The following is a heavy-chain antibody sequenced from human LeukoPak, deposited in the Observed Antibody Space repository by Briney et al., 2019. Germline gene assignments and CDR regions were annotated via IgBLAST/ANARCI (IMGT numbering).Heavy chain of an antibody. D-gene: IGHD5-24*01. Sequence: TSETLSLTCTVSGGSISSYYWGWIRQPPGKGLEWIGSIYYSGSTYYNPSLKSRVTISVDTSKNQFSLKLSSVTAADTAVYYCAGGMATTAAFDIWGQGTMVTVSS. CDR1: GGSISSYY. J-gene: IGHJ3*02. CDR2: IYYSGST. V-gene: IGHV4-39*01. CDR3: AGGMATTAAFDI.